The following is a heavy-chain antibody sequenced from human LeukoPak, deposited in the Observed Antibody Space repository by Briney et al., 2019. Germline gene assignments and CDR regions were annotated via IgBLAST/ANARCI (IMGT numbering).Heavy chain of an antibody. CDR3: ARVGSGYSYGHAWAGRTYNWFDP. Sequence: ASVKVSCKASGYTFTSYDINWVRQATGQGLEWMGWMNPNSGNTGYAQKFQGRVTMTRNTSISTAYMELSSLRSEDTAVYYCARVGSGYSYGHAWAGRTYNWFDPWGQGTLVTVSS. CDR2: MNPNSGNT. J-gene: IGHJ5*02. D-gene: IGHD5-18*01. V-gene: IGHV1-8*01. CDR1: GYTFTSYD.